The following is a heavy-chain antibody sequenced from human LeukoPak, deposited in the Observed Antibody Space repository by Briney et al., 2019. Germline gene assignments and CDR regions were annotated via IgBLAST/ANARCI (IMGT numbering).Heavy chain of an antibody. CDR3: ACLVAGTGWLQLDAFDI. Sequence: GGSLRLSCAASGFTFSSYGMHWVRQAPGKGLEWVAVIWYDGSNKYYADSVKGRFTISRDNSKNTLYLQMNSLRAEDTAVYYCACLVAGTGWLQLDAFDIWGQGTMVTVSS. D-gene: IGHD5-24*01. J-gene: IGHJ3*02. CDR2: IWYDGSNK. CDR1: GFTFSSYG. V-gene: IGHV3-33*01.